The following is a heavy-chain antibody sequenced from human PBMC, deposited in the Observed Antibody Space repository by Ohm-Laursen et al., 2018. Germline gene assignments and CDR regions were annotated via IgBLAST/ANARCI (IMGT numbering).Heavy chain of an antibody. Sequence: TQTLTLTCTFSDFSLSTSGIRMSWIRQPPGKALEWLARIDWNGGKFYNTSLRTRLTISRDTSKNQVVLTMTNMDPVDTATYYCAHKIKGIFDYWGQGTLVTVSS. J-gene: IGHJ4*02. D-gene: IGHD3-16*01. CDR3: AHKIKGIFDY. CDR1: DFSLSTSGIR. CDR2: IDWNGGK. V-gene: IGHV2-70*04.